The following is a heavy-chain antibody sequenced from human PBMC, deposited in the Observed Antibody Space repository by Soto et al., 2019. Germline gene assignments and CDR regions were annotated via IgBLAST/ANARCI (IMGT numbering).Heavy chain of an antibody. J-gene: IGHJ4*02. V-gene: IGHV1-69*02. Sequence: QVQLVQSGAEVKKPGSSVKVSCKASGGSFSSYTFSWVRQAPGQGLEWMGRIIPTLHIANYAQKFQGRVTITADESTGTDYMELSSLRSDDTAVYYRARHKGMATVLDYWGQGTLVTVPS. CDR1: GGSFSSYT. CDR3: ARHKGMATVLDY. D-gene: IGHD5-12*01. CDR2: IIPTLHIA.